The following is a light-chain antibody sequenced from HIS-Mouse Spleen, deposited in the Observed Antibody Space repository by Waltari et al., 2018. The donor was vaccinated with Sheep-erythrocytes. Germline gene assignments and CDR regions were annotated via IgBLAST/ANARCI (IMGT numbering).Light chain of an antibody. Sequence: QSALTQPRSVSGSPGQSVTISCTGTSSDVGGSNYVSWYQHHPGKAPKLMIYYVSKLPSGVPDRFAGSRSGNTASLTISGLQAEDEADYYCCSYAGSYTFWVFGGGTRLTVL. CDR1: SSDVGGSNY. J-gene: IGLJ3*02. V-gene: IGLV2-11*01. CDR3: CSYAGSYTFWV. CDR2: YVS.